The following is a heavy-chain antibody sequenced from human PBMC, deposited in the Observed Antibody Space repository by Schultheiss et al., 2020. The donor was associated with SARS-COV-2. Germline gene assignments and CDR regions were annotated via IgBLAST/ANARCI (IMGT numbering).Heavy chain of an antibody. CDR2: INSDGSST. J-gene: IGHJ4*02. CDR1: GFTFSGYW. D-gene: IGHD6-13*01. Sequence: GGSLRLSCAASGFTFSGYWMHWVRQPPGKGPVWVSRINSDGSSTTYADSVKGRFTISRDNAKNTLYLQMHSLRAEDTAVYYWAKDIGRAQQTDSWGQGTLVTVSS. V-gene: IGHV3-74*03. CDR3: AKDIGRAQQTDS.